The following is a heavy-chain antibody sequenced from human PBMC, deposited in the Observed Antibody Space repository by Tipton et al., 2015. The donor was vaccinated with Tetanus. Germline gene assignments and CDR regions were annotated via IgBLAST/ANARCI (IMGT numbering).Heavy chain of an antibody. Sequence: LRLSCTVSGGSISSYYWSWIRQPPGKGLEWLAYVSYSGRTNSNYSLKSRITISQDTSKNQFSLRLSSVTAADTAVYYCARDHGITWGGMGYYYGMDVWGQGTTVTVSS. V-gene: IGHV4-59*12. CDR2: VSYSGRT. CDR1: GGSISSYY. CDR3: ARDHGITWGGMGYYYGMDV. D-gene: IGHD3-16*01. J-gene: IGHJ6*02.